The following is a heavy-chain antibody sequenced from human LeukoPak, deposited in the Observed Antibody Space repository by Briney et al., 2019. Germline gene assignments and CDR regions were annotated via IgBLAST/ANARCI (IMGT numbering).Heavy chain of an antibody. CDR1: GYTFTSYA. V-gene: IGHV1-3*01. CDR3: ARDDCSGGSCYFDY. CDR2: INAGNGNT. D-gene: IGHD2-15*01. J-gene: IGHJ4*02. Sequence: GASVKVSCKASGYTFTSYAMRWVRQAPGQRLEWMGWINAGNGNTKYSQKFQGRVTITRVTSASTAYMGLSSLRSEDTAVYYCARDDCSGGSCYFDYWGQGTLVTVSS.